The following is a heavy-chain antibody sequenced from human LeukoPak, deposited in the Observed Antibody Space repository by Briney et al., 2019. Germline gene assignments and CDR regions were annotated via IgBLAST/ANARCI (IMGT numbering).Heavy chain of an antibody. CDR3: ARDRRRGYSYGTIFDY. V-gene: IGHV3-30-3*01. CDR1: GFTFSSYA. D-gene: IGHD5-18*01. Sequence: GGSLRLSCAASGFTFSSYAMHWVRQAPGKGLEWVAVIPYDGSNKYYADSVKGRFTISRDNSKNTPYLQMNSLRAEDTAVYYCARDRRRGYSYGTIFDYWGQGTLVTVSS. J-gene: IGHJ4*02. CDR2: IPYDGSNK.